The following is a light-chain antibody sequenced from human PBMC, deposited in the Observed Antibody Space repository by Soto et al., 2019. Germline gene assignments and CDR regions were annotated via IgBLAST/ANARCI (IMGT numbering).Light chain of an antibody. CDR1: SSDVGGYNY. Sequence: QSVLTQPPSASGSPGQSVTISCTGTSSDVGGYNYVSWYQQHPGKAPKLTIYEVNKRPSGVPDRFSGSKSGNTASLTVSGLQAEDEGDSYCSSHAGTKRVFGTGTKVTVL. J-gene: IGLJ1*01. CDR2: EVN. V-gene: IGLV2-8*01. CDR3: SSHAGTKRV.